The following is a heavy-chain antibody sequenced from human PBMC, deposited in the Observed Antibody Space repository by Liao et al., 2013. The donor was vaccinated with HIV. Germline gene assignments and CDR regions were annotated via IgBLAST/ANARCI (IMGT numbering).Heavy chain of an antibody. CDR3: ARVKRYSSGWNGGEFDY. Sequence: QVQLQQWGAGLLKPSETLSLTCAVYGGSFSGYYWSWIRQPPGKGLEWIGEINHSGSTNYNPSLKRRVTISVDTSKNQFSLSLSSVTAADTALYYCARVKRYSSGWNGGEFDYWGQGTLVTVSS. CDR2: INHSGST. J-gene: IGHJ4*02. D-gene: IGHD6-19*01. CDR1: GGSFSGYY. V-gene: IGHV4-34*01.